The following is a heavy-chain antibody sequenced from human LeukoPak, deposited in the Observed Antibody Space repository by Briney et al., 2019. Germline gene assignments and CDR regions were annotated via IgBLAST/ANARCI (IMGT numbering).Heavy chain of an antibody. Sequence: GGSLRVSCAASVFTFSSYSMNWVSQAPGKGLEWGSSISSSSSYIYYADSVKGRFTISRDNAKNSLYLQMNSLRAEDTAVYYCARDRCSSTSCYSGYWGQGTLVTVSS. CDR3: ARDRCSSTSCYSGY. CDR2: ISSSSSYI. CDR1: VFTFSSYS. V-gene: IGHV3-21*01. D-gene: IGHD2-2*01. J-gene: IGHJ4*02.